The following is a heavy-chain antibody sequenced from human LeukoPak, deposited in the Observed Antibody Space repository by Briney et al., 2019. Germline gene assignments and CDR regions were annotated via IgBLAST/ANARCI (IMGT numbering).Heavy chain of an antibody. CDR1: GYTFTSYY. J-gene: IGHJ3*02. CDR3: ARDRRVMIGVTHPFHDAFDI. V-gene: IGHV1-2*02. Sequence: GASVKVSCKASGYTFTSYYMHWVRQAPGQGLEWMGWINPNSGGTNYAQKFQGRVTMTTDTSTSTAYMELRSLRSDDTAVYYCARDRRVMIGVTHPFHDAFDIWGQGTMVTVPS. CDR2: INPNSGGT. D-gene: IGHD2-21*01.